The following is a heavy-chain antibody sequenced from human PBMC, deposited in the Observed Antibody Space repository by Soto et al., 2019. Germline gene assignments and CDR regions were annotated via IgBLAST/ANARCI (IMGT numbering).Heavy chain of an antibody. D-gene: IGHD2-2*01. CDR3: VRKGYCSSTSCFDAMDV. V-gene: IGHV3-72*01. J-gene: IGHJ6*02. Sequence: WGSLRLSCVASGFTFSDYYMAWFRQAPGRGLEWIGRSRNEANDYIRDYAASVKGRFSVSRDDSKSSFFLQMNGLKTEDTAVYYCVRKGYCSSTSCFDAMDVWGQGTTVTVSS. CDR2: SRNEANDYIR. CDR1: GFTFSDYY.